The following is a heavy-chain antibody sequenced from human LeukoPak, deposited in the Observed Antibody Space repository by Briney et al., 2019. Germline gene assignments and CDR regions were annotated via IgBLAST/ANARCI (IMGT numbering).Heavy chain of an antibody. J-gene: IGHJ6*02. Sequence: TGGSLRLSCAASGFTFSNYAMSWVRQAPGKGLEWVSVISGSGATTYYADSVEGRFTISRDNSKNTLYLQVDSLRAEDTAVYYCAKGLWGAYYYGMDVWGQGTTVTVSS. CDR1: GFTFSNYA. V-gene: IGHV3-23*01. CDR3: AKGLWGAYYYGMDV. CDR2: ISGSGATT. D-gene: IGHD3-16*01.